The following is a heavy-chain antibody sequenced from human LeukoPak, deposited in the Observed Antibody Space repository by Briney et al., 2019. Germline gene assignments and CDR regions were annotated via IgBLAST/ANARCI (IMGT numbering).Heavy chain of an antibody. D-gene: IGHD3-16*01. Sequence: SETLSLTCTVSGGSISSYYWSWIRQPPGKGLEWIGYIYYSGSTNYNPSLKSRVTISVDTSKNQFSLKLSSVTAADTAVYYCASGPLWGEYYYMDVWGKGTTVTVSS. V-gene: IGHV4-59*08. J-gene: IGHJ6*03. CDR2: IYYSGST. CDR1: GGSISSYY. CDR3: ASGPLWGEYYYMDV.